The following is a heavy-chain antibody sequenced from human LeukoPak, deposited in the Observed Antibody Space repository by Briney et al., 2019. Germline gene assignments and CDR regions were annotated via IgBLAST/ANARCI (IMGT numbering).Heavy chain of an antibody. Sequence: SKTLSLTCTVSGASVSNYYWNWIRQPPGKGLEWIGCIYYSGSTNYNPSLMSRVTISVDTSKNQFSLKLSSLTAADTAVYFCARRPIARGFGVDNWSDPWGQGTLVTVSS. J-gene: IGHJ5*02. CDR2: IYYSGST. V-gene: IGHV4-59*02. D-gene: IGHD3-3*01. CDR1: GASVSNYY. CDR3: ARRPIARGFGVDNWSDP.